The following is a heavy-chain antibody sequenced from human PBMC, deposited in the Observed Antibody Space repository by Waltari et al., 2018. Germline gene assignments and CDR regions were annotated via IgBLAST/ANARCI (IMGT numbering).Heavy chain of an antibody. Sequence: QVQVQESGPGLVKPSQTLSLACSVSDGSISSGDNYWSWIRQPPGKGLDYMGHFHSCGTKYYNPPLWGRISISVDTSKNEFSLKLTSVTAADTAVYYCCNLRGGTGGRGYWGQGILVTVSS. V-gene: IGHV4-30-4*01. CDR2: FHSCGTK. J-gene: IGHJ4*02. CDR3: CNLRGGTGGRGY. CDR1: DGSISSGDNY. D-gene: IGHD2-8*02.